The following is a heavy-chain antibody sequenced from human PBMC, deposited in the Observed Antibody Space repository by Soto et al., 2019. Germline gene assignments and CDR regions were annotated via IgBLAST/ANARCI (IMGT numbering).Heavy chain of an antibody. CDR3: AKGAGSRWAYYYYGMDV. CDR1: GFTFSSYG. D-gene: IGHD6-19*01. CDR2: ISGSGGST. V-gene: IGHV3-23*01. J-gene: IGHJ6*02. Sequence: GGSLRLSCAASGFTFSSYGMHWVRQAPGKGLEWVSAISGSGGSTYYADSVKGRFTISRDNSKNTLYLQMNSLRAEDTAVYYCAKGAGSRWAYYYYGMDVWGQGTTVTVSS.